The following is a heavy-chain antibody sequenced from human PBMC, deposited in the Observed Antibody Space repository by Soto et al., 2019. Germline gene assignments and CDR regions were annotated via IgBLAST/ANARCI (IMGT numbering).Heavy chain of an antibody. Sequence: SETLSLTCAVSGGSISSGGHSWSWLRQPPGKGLEWIGYIYHSGSTDYNPSLKSRVTMSVDTSKNQFSLRLSSVTAADTAVYYCAREVVLYDYLRWFDPWGQGALVNVS. CDR2: IYHSGST. CDR3: AREVVLYDYLRWFDP. J-gene: IGHJ5*02. CDR1: GGSISSGGHS. D-gene: IGHD3-10*01. V-gene: IGHV4-30-2*01.